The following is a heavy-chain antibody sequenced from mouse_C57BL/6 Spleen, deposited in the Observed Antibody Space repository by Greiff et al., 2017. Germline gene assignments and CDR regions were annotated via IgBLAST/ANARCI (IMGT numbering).Heavy chain of an antibody. CDR1: GYTFTSYW. CDR3: ARRGSSYRYFDV. V-gene: IGHV1-50*01. J-gene: IGHJ1*03. Sequence: QVQLQQPGAELVKPGASVKLSCKASGYTFTSYWMQWVKQRPGQGLEWIGEIDPSDSYTNYNQKFKGKATLTVDPSSSTAYMQLSSLTSEDSAVYYCARRGSSYRYFDVWGTGTTVTVSS. CDR2: IDPSDSYT. D-gene: IGHD1-1*01.